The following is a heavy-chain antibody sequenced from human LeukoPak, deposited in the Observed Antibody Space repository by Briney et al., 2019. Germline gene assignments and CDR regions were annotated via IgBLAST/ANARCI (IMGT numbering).Heavy chain of an antibody. V-gene: IGHV3-73*01. D-gene: IGHD3-10*01. Sequence: GGSLRLSCAASGFTFSGSALHWVRQASGKGLEWVGRIRSRASGYAPAYAASVKGRFTISRDDSKNTAYLQMDSLKTEDTAAYYCTGNYYGSGSYADFDYWGQGTLVTVSS. CDR3: TGNYYGSGSYADFDY. CDR2: IRSRASGYAP. CDR1: GFTFSGSA. J-gene: IGHJ4*02.